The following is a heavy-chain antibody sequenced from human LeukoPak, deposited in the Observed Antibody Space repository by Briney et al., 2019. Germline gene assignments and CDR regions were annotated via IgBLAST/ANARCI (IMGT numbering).Heavy chain of an antibody. CDR1: GGSINAYY. D-gene: IGHD2-2*01. Sequence: SETLSLTCIVSGGSINAYYWSWIRLPAGKGLEWIGHIHTAGTTYNNPSLKSRISMSVDTSKNQFSLRLSSVTAADTALYYRARDLLYCSRTSCYELGWFDPWGQGTLVTVSS. CDR2: IHTAGTT. V-gene: IGHV4-4*07. J-gene: IGHJ5*02. CDR3: ARDLLYCSRTSCYELGWFDP.